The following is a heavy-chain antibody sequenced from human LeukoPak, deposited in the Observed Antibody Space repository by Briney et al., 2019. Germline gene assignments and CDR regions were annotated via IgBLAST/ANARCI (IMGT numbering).Heavy chain of an antibody. Sequence: GGSLRPSCAASGFTFSSYSMNWVRQAPGKGLEWVSSISSSSSYIYYADSVKGRFTITRDNAKNSLYLKMNSLGAEDTALYYCARGLGSGSTKWGQGTLVTVSS. CDR1: GFTFSSYS. CDR3: ARGLGSGSTK. V-gene: IGHV3-21*01. CDR2: ISSSSSYI. D-gene: IGHD2-2*01. J-gene: IGHJ4*02.